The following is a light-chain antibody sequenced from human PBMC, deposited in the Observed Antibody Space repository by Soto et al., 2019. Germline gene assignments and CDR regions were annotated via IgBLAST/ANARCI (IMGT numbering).Light chain of an antibody. Sequence: DVQMTQSPSTLSGSVGDGVTITCRASQTISSWLAWYQQKPGKAPKLLIYKASTLKSGVPSRFSGSGSGTEFTLTISSLQPDDFATYFCQQYSDYSRTFGQGTKVDI. CDR1: QTISSW. V-gene: IGKV1-5*03. J-gene: IGKJ1*01. CDR3: QQYSDYSRT. CDR2: KAS.